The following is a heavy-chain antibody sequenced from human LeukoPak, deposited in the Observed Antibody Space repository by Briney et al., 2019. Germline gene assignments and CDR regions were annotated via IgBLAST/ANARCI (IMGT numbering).Heavy chain of an antibody. CDR3: LTGIF. V-gene: IGHV3-23*01. J-gene: IGHJ4*02. CDR1: GFTFSGYA. CDR2: VGTSGST. D-gene: IGHD3-3*01. Sequence: LPGGSLRLSCTASGFTFSGYAMNWVRQAPGKGLEWVSAVGTSGSTYYADSVKGRFTISRDNSKNTLYLQMNSLRAEDTAVYFCLTGIFWGQGILVTISS.